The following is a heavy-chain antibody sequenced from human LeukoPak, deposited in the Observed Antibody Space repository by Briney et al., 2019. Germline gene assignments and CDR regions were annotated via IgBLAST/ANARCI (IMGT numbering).Heavy chain of an antibody. CDR1: GFTFNNYA. V-gene: IGHV3-23*01. CDR2: IGFGDDSA. Sequence: PGGSLRLSCAASGFTFNNYAMSWVRQAPGKGLEWVSTIGFGDDSAYYADSVKGRFTISRDNSKNTLYLQMNSLRAEDTAVYYCARTAYCSGGSCHVLDYYFDYWGQGTLVTVSS. J-gene: IGHJ4*02. D-gene: IGHD2-15*01. CDR3: ARTAYCSGGSCHVLDYYFDY.